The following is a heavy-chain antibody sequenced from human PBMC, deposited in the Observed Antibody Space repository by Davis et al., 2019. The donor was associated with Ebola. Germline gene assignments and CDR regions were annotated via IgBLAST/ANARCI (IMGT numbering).Heavy chain of an antibody. D-gene: IGHD3-10*01. J-gene: IGHJ6*02. V-gene: IGHV1-24*01. CDR2: FDPEDGET. CDR1: GYTLTELS. CDR3: ATALRITMVQGVRYYYSMDV. Sequence: ASVKVSCKVSGYTLTELSMHWVRQAPGKGLEWMGGFDPEDGETIYAQKFQGRVTMTEDTSTDTAYMELSSLRSEDTAVYYCATALRITMVQGVRYYYSMDVWGQGTTVTVSS.